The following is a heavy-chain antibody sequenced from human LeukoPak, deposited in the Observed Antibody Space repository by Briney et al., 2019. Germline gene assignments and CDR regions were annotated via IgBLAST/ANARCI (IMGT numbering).Heavy chain of an antibody. D-gene: IGHD3-22*01. V-gene: IGHV3-23*01. CDR3: AKGSYYDNSGSFYFDY. J-gene: IGHJ4*02. Sequence: GGSLRLSCAASGFTFSSYAMSWVRQAPGKGLEWVSGISGSGDNTYYADSVKGRFTISRDNSKNTLCVQVNSLGTEDTAAYYCAKGSYYDNSGSFYFDYWGQGTLVTVSS. CDR2: ISGSGDNT. CDR1: GFTFSSYA.